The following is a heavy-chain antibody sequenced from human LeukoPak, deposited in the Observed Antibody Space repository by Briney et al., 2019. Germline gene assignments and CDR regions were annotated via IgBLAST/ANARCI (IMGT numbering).Heavy chain of an antibody. CDR3: ARGEAIGVAGTSFDY. D-gene: IGHD6-19*01. J-gene: IGHJ4*02. V-gene: IGHV1-46*01. Sequence: GASVTVSFKASGFTFTIYYMHWVRQAPGQGLEWMGIITPGGGSTTYAQKFQGRVTMTRDTSTSTVYMDLSSLRSEDTAVYYCARGEAIGVAGTSFDYWGQGTLVTVSS. CDR2: ITPGGGST. CDR1: GFTFTIYY.